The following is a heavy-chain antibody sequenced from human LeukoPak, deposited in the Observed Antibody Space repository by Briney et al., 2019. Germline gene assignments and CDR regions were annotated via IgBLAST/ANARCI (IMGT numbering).Heavy chain of an antibody. Sequence: SKTLSLTCTVSGGSISSYYWSWIRQPPGKGLEWIGYIYYSGSTNYNPSLKSRVTISVDTSKNQFSLKLSSVTAADTAVYYCAREYTEVFDYWGQGTLVTVSS. CDR2: IYYSGST. CDR3: AREYTEVFDY. J-gene: IGHJ4*02. CDR1: GGSISSYY. D-gene: IGHD1-1*01. V-gene: IGHV4-59*01.